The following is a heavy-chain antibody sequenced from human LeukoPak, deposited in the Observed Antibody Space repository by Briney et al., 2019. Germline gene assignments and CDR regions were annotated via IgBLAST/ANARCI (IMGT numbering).Heavy chain of an antibody. V-gene: IGHV4-61*01. CDR2: IYYSGST. J-gene: IGHJ5*02. Sequence: SETLSLTCTVSGGSVSSGSYYWSWIRQPPGKGLEWIGYIYYSGSTNYNPSLKSRVTISVDTSKNQFSLKLSSVTAADTAVYYCARGRVDTAMVQFDPWGQGTLVTVSS. CDR3: ARGRVDTAMVQFDP. D-gene: IGHD5-18*01. CDR1: GGSVSSGSYY.